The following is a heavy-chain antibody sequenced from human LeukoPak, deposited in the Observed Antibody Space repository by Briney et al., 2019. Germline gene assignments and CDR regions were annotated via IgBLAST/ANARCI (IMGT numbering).Heavy chain of an antibody. CDR3: AKDMAGNMVVPALYYFDY. CDR2: ISSSGSTM. J-gene: IGHJ4*02. V-gene: IGHV3-48*04. D-gene: IGHD2-2*01. CDR1: GFTFSSYS. Sequence: GGSLRLSCAASGFTFSSYSMDWVRQAPGRGLEWVSHISSSGSTMYYADSVKGRFTIARDNAKKSLYLQMNSLRAEDTAVYYCAKDMAGNMVVPALYYFDYWGQGTLVTVSS.